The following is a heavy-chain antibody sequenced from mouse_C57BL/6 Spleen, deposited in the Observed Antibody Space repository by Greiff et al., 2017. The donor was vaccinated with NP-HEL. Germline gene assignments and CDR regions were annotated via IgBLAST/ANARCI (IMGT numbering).Heavy chain of an antibody. CDR3: ARGAYGNYGY. D-gene: IGHD2-1*01. J-gene: IGHJ2*01. CDR1: GYTFTSYW. Sequence: QVQLQQSGAELVRPGSSVKLSCKASGYTFTSYWMHWVKQRPIQGLEWIGNIDPSDSETHYNQKFKDKATLTVDKSSSTAYMQLSSLTSEDSAVYYCARGAYGNYGYWGQGTTLTVSS. CDR2: IDPSDSET. V-gene: IGHV1-52*01.